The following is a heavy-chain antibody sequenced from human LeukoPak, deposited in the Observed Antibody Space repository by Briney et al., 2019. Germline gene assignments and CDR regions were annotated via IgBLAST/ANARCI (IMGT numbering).Heavy chain of an antibody. D-gene: IGHD6-6*01. J-gene: IGHJ4*02. CDR3: ARTGYSSSSLDF. CDR2: IKQDGSVK. Sequence: GGSLRLSCAASGFTFTNYWMTWVRQAPGKGLQWVANIKQDGSVKYYVDSVKGRFIISRDNAKNSLYLQMNSLRAEDTAVYNCARTGYSSSSLDFWGRGTLVTVSS. V-gene: IGHV3-7*03. CDR1: GFTFTNYW.